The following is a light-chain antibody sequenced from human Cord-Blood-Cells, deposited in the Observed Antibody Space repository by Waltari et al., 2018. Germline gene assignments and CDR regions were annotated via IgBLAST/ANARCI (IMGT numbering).Light chain of an antibody. CDR2: EGS. V-gene: IGLV2-23*01. Sequence: QSALNQPASVSRSAGQSITISCTGTRRDVGSYTLVSWYQQHPGKAPKLMIYEGSKRPSGVSNRFSGSKSGNTASLTISGLQAEDEADYYCCSYAGSSTWVFGGGTKLTVL. CDR1: RRDVGSYTL. CDR3: CSYAGSSTWV. J-gene: IGLJ3*02.